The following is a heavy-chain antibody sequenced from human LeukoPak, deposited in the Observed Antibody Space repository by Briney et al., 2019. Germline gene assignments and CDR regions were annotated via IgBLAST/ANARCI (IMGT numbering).Heavy chain of an antibody. V-gene: IGHV3-53*01. D-gene: IGHD1-26*01. CDR1: GFTVSSNY. CDR3: AREVGATLWSFDY. J-gene: IGHJ4*02. Sequence: GGSLRLFCAASGFTVSSNYMSWVRQAPGKGLEWVSVIYSGGSTYYADSVKGRFTISRDNAKNSLYLQMNSLRAKDTAVYYCAREVGATLWSFDYWGQGTLVTVSS. CDR2: IYSGGST.